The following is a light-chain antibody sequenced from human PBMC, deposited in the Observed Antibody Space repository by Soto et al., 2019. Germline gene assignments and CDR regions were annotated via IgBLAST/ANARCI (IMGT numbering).Light chain of an antibody. CDR3: QQYGSSVT. V-gene: IGKV3-20*01. CDR1: QSVSSY. J-gene: IGKJ1*01. CDR2: AVA. Sequence: EIVLTQSPATLSLSPGERATLSCRASQSVSSYLAWYQQKPGQAPRLLIYAVASRATGIPDRFSGSGSGTDFTLTISRLEPEDVAVYYCQQYGSSVTFGQGTRWIS.